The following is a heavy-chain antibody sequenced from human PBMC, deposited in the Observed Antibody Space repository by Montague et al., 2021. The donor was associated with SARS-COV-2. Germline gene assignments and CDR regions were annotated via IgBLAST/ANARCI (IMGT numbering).Heavy chain of an antibody. CDR3: ARYVAVVSSRWYSLPGYFDY. Sequence: SETLSLTCTVSGGSISSSSYYWGRIRQPPGQGLEWIGCIYYSRSTYYXPSLKIRVTMSVDTSKNQFSLKLVSATAADTAVYYCARYVAVVSSRWYSLPGYFDYWGQGTLVTVSS. D-gene: IGHD6-19*01. CDR2: IYYSRST. V-gene: IGHV4-39*01. J-gene: IGHJ4*02. CDR1: GGSISSSSYY.